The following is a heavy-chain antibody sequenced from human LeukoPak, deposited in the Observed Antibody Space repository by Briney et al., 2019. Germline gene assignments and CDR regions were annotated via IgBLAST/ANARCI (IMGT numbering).Heavy chain of an antibody. V-gene: IGHV3-11*04. Sequence: GGSLRLSCAGSGFNFRDHWMSWLRQAPGKGLEWVSFISSSATTIYYADSVKGRFTISRDNAKNSLYLQMNSLRAEDTAAYYCARDPSSWYYYYMDVWGKGTTVTVSS. J-gene: IGHJ6*03. CDR1: GFNFRDHW. CDR3: ARDPSSWYYYYMDV. D-gene: IGHD6-13*01. CDR2: ISSSATTI.